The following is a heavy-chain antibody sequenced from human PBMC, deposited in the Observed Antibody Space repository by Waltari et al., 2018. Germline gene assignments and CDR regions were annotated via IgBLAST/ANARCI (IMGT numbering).Heavy chain of an antibody. Sequence: EVELLESGGGLVQPGGSLSLSCTHSASPFSGNAMGWVRQAPGKGLECVSGIGSDLNTHYADSVKGRFTISRDNSKNTLYLQMNSLRAEDTALYYCVKDIFRWAFDIWGQGTMVTVSS. J-gene: IGHJ3*02. CDR1: ASPFSGNA. CDR2: IGSDLNT. CDR3: VKDIFRWAFDI. V-gene: IGHV3-23*01. D-gene: IGHD3-9*01.